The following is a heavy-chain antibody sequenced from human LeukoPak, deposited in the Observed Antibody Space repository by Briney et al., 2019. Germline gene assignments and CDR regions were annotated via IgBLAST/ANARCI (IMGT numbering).Heavy chain of an antibody. V-gene: IGHV3-23*01. J-gene: IGHJ4*02. CDR1: GFXXSSXA. Sequence: SLRLSCAASGFXXSSXAMSWVRQXPGKGXEWXSAXSGSGGSTYYADSVKGRFTISRDNSKNTLYLQMNSLRAEDTAVYYCAKRDTMIVVVITDFDYWGQGTLVTVSS. D-gene: IGHD3-22*01. CDR3: AKRDTMIVVVITDFDY. CDR2: XSGSGGST.